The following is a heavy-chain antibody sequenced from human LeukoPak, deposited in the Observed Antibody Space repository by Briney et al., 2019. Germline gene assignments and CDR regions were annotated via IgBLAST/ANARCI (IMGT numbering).Heavy chain of an antibody. Sequence: GGSLRLSCAASGFTFSSYAMSWVRQAPGGGLEWVSAISGSGDTTYHADSVKGRFTISRDNSENRLSLQMDSLRAEDTAVYFCAKDATAWWYHRAYMDAWGKGTTVTVSS. CDR3: AKDATAWWYHRAYMDA. J-gene: IGHJ6*03. CDR2: ISGSGDTT. CDR1: GFTFSSYA. D-gene: IGHD2-15*01. V-gene: IGHV3-23*01.